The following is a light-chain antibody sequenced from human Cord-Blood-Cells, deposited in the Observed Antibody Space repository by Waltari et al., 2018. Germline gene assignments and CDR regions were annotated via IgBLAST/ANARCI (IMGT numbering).Light chain of an antibody. Sequence: EIVLTQSPATLSLSPGERATLSCRASQSVSSYLAWYQQKPCQAPRLLIYDASNRATGIPARFSGSGSGTDFTLTISSLEPEDFAVYYCQQRSNWPPWTFGQGP. CDR1: QSVSSY. V-gene: IGKV3-11*01. CDR2: DAS. J-gene: IGKJ1*01. CDR3: QQRSNWPPWT.